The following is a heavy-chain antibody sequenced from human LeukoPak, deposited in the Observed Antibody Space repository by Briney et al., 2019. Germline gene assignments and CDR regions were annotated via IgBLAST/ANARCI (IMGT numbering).Heavy chain of an antibody. J-gene: IGHJ6*02. CDR3: ARGEGDSSSWYYHYYYGMDV. CDR2: MNPNSGNT. V-gene: IGHV1-8*01. D-gene: IGHD6-13*01. CDR1: GYTFTSYD. Sequence: ASVKVSCKASGYTFTSYDINWVRQATGHGLEWMGWMNPNSGNTGYAQKFQGRVTMTRNTSISTAYMELSSLRSEDTAVYYCARGEGDSSSWYYHYYYGMDVWGQGTTVTVSS.